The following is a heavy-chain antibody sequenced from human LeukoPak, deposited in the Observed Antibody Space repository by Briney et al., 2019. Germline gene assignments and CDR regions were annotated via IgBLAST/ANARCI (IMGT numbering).Heavy chain of an antibody. V-gene: IGHV3-23*01. J-gene: IGHJ1*01. D-gene: IGHD3-10*01. CDR3: AKGVFGSGSYREYFEQ. CDR1: GFTFNNYA. Sequence: PGGSLRLSCTASGFTFNNYAMSWVRQAPGKGLEWVSASSASGDSPYYADSVKGRFTISRDNSKNTVDLQMNSLRVEDTAVYYCAKGVFGSGSYREYFEQWGQGTLVTVSS. CDR2: SSASGDSP.